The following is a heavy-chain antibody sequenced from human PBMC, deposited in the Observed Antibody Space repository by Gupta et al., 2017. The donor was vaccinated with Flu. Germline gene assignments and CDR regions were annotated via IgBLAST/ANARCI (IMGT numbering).Heavy chain of an antibody. J-gene: IGHJ6*03. CDR2: ISWNSGSI. V-gene: IGHV3-9*01. Sequence: PGKGLEWVSGISWNSGSIGYADSVKGRFTISRDNAKNSLYLQMNSLRAEDTALYYCAKDWRAGTTYSYYMDVWGKGTTVTVSS. CDR3: AKDWRAGTTYSYYMDV. D-gene: IGHD1-1*01.